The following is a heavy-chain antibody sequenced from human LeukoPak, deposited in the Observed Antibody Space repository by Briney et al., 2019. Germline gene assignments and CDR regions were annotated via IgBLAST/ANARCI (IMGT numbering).Heavy chain of an antibody. J-gene: IGHJ4*02. CDR1: GFTFSSYA. D-gene: IGHD3-9*01. V-gene: IGHV3-23*01. CDR2: ISGSGGST. CDR3: ARVVYDILTGSNFDY. Sequence: GGSLRLSCAASGFTFSSYAMSWVRQAPGKGLEWVSAISGSGGSTYYADSVKGRFTISRDNSKNTLYLQMNSLRAEDTAVYYCARVVYDILTGSNFDYWGQGTLVTVSS.